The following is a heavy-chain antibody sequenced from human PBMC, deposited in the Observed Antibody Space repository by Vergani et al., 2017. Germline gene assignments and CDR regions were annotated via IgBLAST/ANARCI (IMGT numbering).Heavy chain of an antibody. CDR3: ARDFPPGDTNIPNARLPCVDGLDV. J-gene: IGHJ6*02. D-gene: IGHD1-1*01. Sequence: QEQLVQSGAEVKKPGASVKVSCKASGYTFTDYYIHWVRQAPGQGLEWMGWINPNTGGSNSAPRFQGRVTMTRDTSISTVYMQLRLRSDDTAVYYCARDFPPGDTNIPNARLPCVDGLDVWGQGTTVTVSS. CDR1: GYTFTDYY. CDR2: INPNTGGS. V-gene: IGHV1-2*02.